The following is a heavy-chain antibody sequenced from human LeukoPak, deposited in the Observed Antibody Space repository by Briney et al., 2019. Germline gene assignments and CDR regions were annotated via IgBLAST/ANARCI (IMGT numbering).Heavy chain of an antibody. J-gene: IGHJ4*02. D-gene: IGHD3-16*01. CDR1: GYTFTSYD. CDR2: INPNSGGT. Sequence: ASVKVSCKASGYTFTSYDINWVRQAPGQGLEWMGWINPNSGGTNYAQKFQGWVTMTRDTSISTAYMEVSRLRSDDTAVYYCARGLWGAYYFDYWGQGTLVTVSS. CDR3: ARGLWGAYYFDY. V-gene: IGHV1-2*04.